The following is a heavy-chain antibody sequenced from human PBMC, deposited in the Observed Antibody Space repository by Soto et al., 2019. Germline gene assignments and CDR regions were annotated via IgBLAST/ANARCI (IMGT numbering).Heavy chain of an antibody. CDR3: AGGPSDGLRFLEWSRSRPGMDV. V-gene: IGHV1-69*13. J-gene: IGHJ6*02. CDR2: IIPIFGTA. Sequence: SVKVSCKASGGTFSSYAISWVRQAPGQGLEWMGGIIPIFGTANYAQKFQGRVTITADESTSTAYMELSSLRSEDTAVYYCAGGPSDGLRFLEWSRSRPGMDVWGQGTTVTVSS. D-gene: IGHD3-3*01. CDR1: GGTFSSYA.